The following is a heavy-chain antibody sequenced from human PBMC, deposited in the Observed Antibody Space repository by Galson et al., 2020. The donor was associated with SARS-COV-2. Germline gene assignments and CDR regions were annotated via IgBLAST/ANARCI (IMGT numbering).Heavy chain of an antibody. J-gene: IGHJ6*02. V-gene: IGHV3-9*01. D-gene: IGHD5-12*01. CDR3: AKPGYPYNYYYYGMDA. Sequence: GGSLRLSCAASGFTFDDYAMHWVRQAPGKGLEWVSGISWNSGSIGHADSVKGRFTISRDNAKNSLYLQMNSLRAEDTALYYCAKPGYPYNYYYYGMDAWGQGTTVTVSS. CDR2: ISWNSGSI. CDR1: GFTFDDYA.